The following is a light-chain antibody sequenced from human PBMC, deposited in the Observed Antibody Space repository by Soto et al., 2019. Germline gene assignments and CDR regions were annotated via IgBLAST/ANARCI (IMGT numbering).Light chain of an antibody. CDR2: QDT. Sequence: SYELTQPPSVSVSPGQTAGITCSGDALPKQFAYWYQQKPGQAPVLLIYQDTERPSGIPERFSGSSSGTTVTLTISGVQAEDEADYYCQSADSSGNYVVFGGGTKLTVL. CDR1: ALPKQF. J-gene: IGLJ2*01. V-gene: IGLV3-25*03. CDR3: QSADSSGNYVV.